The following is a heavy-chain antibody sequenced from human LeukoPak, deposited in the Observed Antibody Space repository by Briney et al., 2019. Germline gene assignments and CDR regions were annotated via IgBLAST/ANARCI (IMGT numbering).Heavy chain of an antibody. CDR2: LYSSGTT. D-gene: IGHD3-10*01. CDR3: ARGGFGPSDALDV. Sequence: GGSLRLSCAASGFSVSIKYMNWVRQAPGKGLEWVSILYSSGTTYSANSVKGRFTISRDNSENKLYLQMNSLRGEDTAVYYCARGGFGPSDALDVWGQGAMVTVSS. V-gene: IGHV3-53*01. J-gene: IGHJ3*01. CDR1: GFSVSIKY.